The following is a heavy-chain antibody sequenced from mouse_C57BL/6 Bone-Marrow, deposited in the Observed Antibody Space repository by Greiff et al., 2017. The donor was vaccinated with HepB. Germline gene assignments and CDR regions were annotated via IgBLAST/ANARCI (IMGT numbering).Heavy chain of an antibody. J-gene: IGHJ3*01. CDR1: GFSLTSYG. V-gene: IGHV2-6*01. CDR3: ASIWLRRGAWFAY. Sequence: VKLMESGPGLVAPSQSLSITCTVSGFSLTSYGVDWVRQSPGKGLEWLGVIWGVGSTNYNSALKSRLSISKDNSKSQVFLKMNSLQTDDTAMYYCASIWLRRGAWFAYWGQGTLVTVSA. D-gene: IGHD2-2*01. CDR2: IWGVGST.